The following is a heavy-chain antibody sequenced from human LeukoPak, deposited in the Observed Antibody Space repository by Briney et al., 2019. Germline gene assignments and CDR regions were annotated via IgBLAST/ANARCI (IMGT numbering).Heavy chain of an antibody. CDR1: GGSIRSYY. CDR2: IYTSGNT. Sequence: TSETLSLTCTGSGGSIRSYYWSWIRQPAGKGLEWIGRIYTSGNTNYNPYVKTRVTMSVDTSKNQFSLKLSSVTAADTAVYYCATSVAGKYYYYYCMDVWGKGTTVTVSS. D-gene: IGHD6-19*01. V-gene: IGHV4-4*07. CDR3: ATSVAGKYYYYYCMDV. J-gene: IGHJ6*03.